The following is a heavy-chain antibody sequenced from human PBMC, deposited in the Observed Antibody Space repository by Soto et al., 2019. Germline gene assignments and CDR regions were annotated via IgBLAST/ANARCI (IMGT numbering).Heavy chain of an antibody. J-gene: IGHJ4*02. Sequence: SETLSLTCTVSGGSICSYYWSWIRQPPGKGLEWIGYIYYSGSTNYNPSLKSRVTISVDTSKNQFSLKLSSVTAADTAVYYCAREGNFEHYFDYWGQGTLVTVSS. CDR3: AREGNFEHYFDY. CDR1: GGSICSYY. CDR2: IYYSGST. V-gene: IGHV4-59*01.